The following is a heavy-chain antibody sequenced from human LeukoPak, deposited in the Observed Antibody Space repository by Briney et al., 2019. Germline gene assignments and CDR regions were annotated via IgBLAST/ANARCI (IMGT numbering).Heavy chain of an antibody. CDR2: INSDGSST. D-gene: IGHD2-15*01. CDR1: GFTFSSYW. J-gene: IGHJ4*02. V-gene: IGHV3-74*01. CDR3: AKSGLNRFDY. Sequence: GGSLRLSCAASGFTFSSYWMHWVRQAPGKVLVWVSRINSDGSSTSYADSVKGRFTISRDNSKNTLYLQMNSLRAEDTAVYYCAKSGLNRFDYWGQGTLVTVSS.